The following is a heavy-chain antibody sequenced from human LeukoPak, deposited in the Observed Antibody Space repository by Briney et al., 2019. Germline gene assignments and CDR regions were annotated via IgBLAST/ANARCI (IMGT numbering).Heavy chain of an antibody. J-gene: IGHJ5*02. CDR3: ARKSIAARHVWFDP. CDR2: IYYSGST. D-gene: IGHD6-6*01. CDR1: GGSISSSSYY. Sequence: PSETLSLTCTVSGGSISSSSYYWGWIRQPPGKGLEWIGSIYYSGSTYYNPSLKSRVTISVDTSKNQFSLKLSSVTAADTAVYYCARKSIAARHVWFDPWGQGTLVTVSS. V-gene: IGHV4-39*07.